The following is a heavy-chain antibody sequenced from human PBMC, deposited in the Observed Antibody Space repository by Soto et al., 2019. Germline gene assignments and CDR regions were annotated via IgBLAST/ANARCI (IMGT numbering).Heavy chain of an antibody. V-gene: IGHV2-5*01. Sequence: XGPTLVNPTQSLTLTCTFSGFSLSTSGVGVGWVRQPPGKALEWLSLIYWNDDKRYSPSLKSRLTITKDTSKNQVVLTRTNMDPVDTATYYCAHISSGGPRTFFDYWGQGTLVTV. D-gene: IGHD6-19*01. CDR2: IYWNDDK. CDR3: AHISSGGPRTFFDY. CDR1: GFSLSTSGVG. J-gene: IGHJ4*02.